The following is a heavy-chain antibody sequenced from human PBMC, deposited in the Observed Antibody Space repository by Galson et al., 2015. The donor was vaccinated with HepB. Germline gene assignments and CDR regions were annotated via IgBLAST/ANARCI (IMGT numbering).Heavy chain of an antibody. Sequence: QSGAEVKKPGESLKISCQGSGYSFTTHWIGWVRQMPGKGLKWMGIIWPGDSETIYSPSFQGQVTISADKSISTAYLQWSSLQASDTAMYYCAKHQSPVKFSASDLPSDWGQGTMVTVSS. CDR3: AKHQSPVKFSASDLPSD. J-gene: IGHJ4*02. V-gene: IGHV5-51*01. CDR1: GYSFTTHW. CDR2: IWPGDSET. D-gene: IGHD5-12*01.